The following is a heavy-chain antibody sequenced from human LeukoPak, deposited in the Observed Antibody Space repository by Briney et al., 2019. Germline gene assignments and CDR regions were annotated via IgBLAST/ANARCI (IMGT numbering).Heavy chain of an antibody. CDR2: ISSSSFR. CDR3: ARESSGYFY. CDR1: GFNFGSYS. J-gene: IGHJ4*02. Sequence: GGSLRLSCAASGFNFGSYSMNWVRQAPGKGLEWVSSISSSSFRYYADSVKGRFTISRDNAKNSLYLQMNSLRAEDTAVYYCARESSGYFYWGQGTLVTVSA. D-gene: IGHD3-22*01. V-gene: IGHV3-21*01.